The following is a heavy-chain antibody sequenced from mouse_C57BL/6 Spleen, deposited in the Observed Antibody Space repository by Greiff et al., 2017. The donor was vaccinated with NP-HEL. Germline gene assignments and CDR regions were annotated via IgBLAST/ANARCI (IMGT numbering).Heavy chain of an antibody. CDR2: INPNNGGT. CDR1: GYTFTDYN. D-gene: IGHD2-3*01. V-gene: IGHV1-18*01. Sequence: EVQLQESGPELVKPGASVKIPCKASGYTFTDYNMDWVKQSHGKSLEWIGDINPNNGGTIYTQKFKGKATLTVDKSSSTAYMELRSLTSEDTAVYYCAREDGYSLYYFDYWGQGTTLTVSS. J-gene: IGHJ2*01. CDR3: AREDGYSLYYFDY.